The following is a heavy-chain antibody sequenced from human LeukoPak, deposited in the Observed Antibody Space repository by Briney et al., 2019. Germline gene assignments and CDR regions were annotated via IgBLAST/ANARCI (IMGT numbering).Heavy chain of an antibody. CDR2: IIPILGMA. CDR3: ASEVDLNDY. Sequence: GASVKVSCKASGGTFSSYAISWVRQAPGQGLEWMGRIIPILGMANYAQKFQGRVTITADKSTSTAYMELSSLRSEDTAVYYCASEVDLNDYWGQGTLVTVSS. CDR1: GGTFSSYA. V-gene: IGHV1-69*04. J-gene: IGHJ4*02. D-gene: IGHD2-2*01.